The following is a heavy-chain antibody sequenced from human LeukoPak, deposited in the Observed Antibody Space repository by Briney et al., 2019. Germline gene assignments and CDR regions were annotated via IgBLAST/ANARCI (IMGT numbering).Heavy chain of an antibody. CDR2: IYYSGST. CDR3: ARQDRGYYGSGSYPHFDY. CDR1: GGSISSSSYY. Sequence: SETLSLTCTVSGGSISSSSYYWGWIRQPPGKGLEWIGSIYYSGSTYYNPSLKSRVTISVDTSKNQFSLKLSSVTAADTAVYYCARQDRGYYGSGSYPHFDYWGQGTLVTVSS. V-gene: IGHV4-39*01. D-gene: IGHD3-10*01. J-gene: IGHJ4*02.